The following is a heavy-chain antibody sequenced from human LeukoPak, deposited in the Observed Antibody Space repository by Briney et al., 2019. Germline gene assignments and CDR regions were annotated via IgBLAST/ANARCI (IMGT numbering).Heavy chain of an antibody. CDR3: ARLSNGWLLYRPYDY. CDR1: GFTFSSYS. V-gene: IGHV3-21*01. J-gene: IGHJ4*02. Sequence: GGSLRLSCAASGFTFSSYSMNWVRPAPGKGLEWVSSISSSSSYIYYADSVKGRFTISRDNAKNSLYLQMNSLRAEDTAVYYCARLSNGWLLYRPYDYWGQGTLVTVSS. CDR2: ISSSSSYI. D-gene: IGHD3-9*01.